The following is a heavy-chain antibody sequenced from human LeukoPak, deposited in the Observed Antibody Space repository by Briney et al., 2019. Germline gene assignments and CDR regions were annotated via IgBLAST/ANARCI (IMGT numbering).Heavy chain of an antibody. CDR3: ADDYGANFDS. D-gene: IGHD4-17*01. V-gene: IGHV3-30*18. CDR1: GFTFINYG. J-gene: IGHJ4*02. CDR2: ISHDGSDE. Sequence: PGGSLRLSCAASGFTFINYGMHWVRQAPGKGLEWVAVISHDGSDECYADSVKGRFTISRDNSKSTLYLQMNSLRVEDTAMYYCADDYGANFDSWGQGTLATVSS.